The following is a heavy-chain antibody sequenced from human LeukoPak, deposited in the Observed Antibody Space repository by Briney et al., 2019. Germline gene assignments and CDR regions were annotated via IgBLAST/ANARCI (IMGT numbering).Heavy chain of an antibody. D-gene: IGHD2-21*01. V-gene: IGHV3-7*03. J-gene: IGHJ4*02. Sequence: GGSLRLSCAASCFSFRDFWMLWVRQAPGKGLEWVANINQDGSENYYVDSVKVRFTISRDNAKKSVYLKRNSLGADVTAVYCCTKGPSIHYWGQGTLVTVST. CDR1: CFSFRDFW. CDR3: TKGPSIHY. CDR2: INQDGSEN.